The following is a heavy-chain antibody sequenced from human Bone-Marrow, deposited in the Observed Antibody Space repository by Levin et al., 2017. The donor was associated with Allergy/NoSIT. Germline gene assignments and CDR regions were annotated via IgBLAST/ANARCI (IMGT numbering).Heavy chain of an antibody. D-gene: IGHD2-2*01. CDR2: INHSGST. J-gene: IGHJ5*02. V-gene: IGHV4-34*01. CDR3: ARGLRRYQLLTYWFDP. CDR1: GGSFSGYY. Sequence: SETLSLTCAVYGGSFSGYYWSWIRQPPGKGLEWIGEINHSGSTNYNPSLKSRVTISVDTSKNQFSLKLSSVTAADTAVYYCARGLRRYQLLTYWFDPWGQGTLVTVSS.